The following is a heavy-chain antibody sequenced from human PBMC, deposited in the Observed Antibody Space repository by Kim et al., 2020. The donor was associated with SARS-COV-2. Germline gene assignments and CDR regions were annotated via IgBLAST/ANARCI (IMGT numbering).Heavy chain of an antibody. V-gene: IGHV3-9*01. CDR1: GFTFGDYA. D-gene: IGHD6-13*01. CDR3: AKGPGIAAAGRKGDAFDI. CDR2: ISWNSGSI. Sequence: GGSLRLSCAASGFTFGDYAMHWVRQAPGKGLEWVSGISWNSGSIGYADSVKGRFTISRDNAKNSLYLQMNSLRAEDTALYYCAKGPGIAAAGRKGDAFDIWGQGTMVTVSS. J-gene: IGHJ3*02.